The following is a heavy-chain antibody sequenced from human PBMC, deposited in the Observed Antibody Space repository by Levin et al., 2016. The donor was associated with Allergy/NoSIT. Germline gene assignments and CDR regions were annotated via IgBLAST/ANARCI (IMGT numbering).Heavy chain of an antibody. J-gene: IGHJ3*02. V-gene: IGHV4-59*08. Sequence: SETLSLTCTVSGGSINNYYWSWIRQPPGKGLEWIAFIYYSGITRYNPSLKSRVTISVDTSKDQFSLRLSSVTAADTAVYYCARHIGTAWFYAFDIWGQGTKVAVS. CDR2: IYYSGIT. D-gene: IGHD1-1*01. CDR3: ARHIGTAWFYAFDI. CDR1: GGSINNYY.